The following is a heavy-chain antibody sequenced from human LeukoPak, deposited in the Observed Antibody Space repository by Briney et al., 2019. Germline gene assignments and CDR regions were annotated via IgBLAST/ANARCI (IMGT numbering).Heavy chain of an antibody. V-gene: IGHV1-8*01. Sequence: ASVKVSCKASGYTFTSYDINWVRQATGQGLEWMGWMNPNSGNTGYAQKFQGRVTMTRSTSISTAYMELSSLRSEDTAVYYCARGGSTLYYYYYGMDVWGQGTTVTVSS. CDR1: GYTFTSYD. D-gene: IGHD6-13*01. CDR2: MNPNSGNT. CDR3: ARGGSTLYYYYYGMDV. J-gene: IGHJ6*02.